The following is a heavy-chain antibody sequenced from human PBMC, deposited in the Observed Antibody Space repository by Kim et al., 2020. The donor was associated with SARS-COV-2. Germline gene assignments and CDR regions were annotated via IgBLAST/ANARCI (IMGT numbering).Heavy chain of an antibody. D-gene: IGHD1-26*01. CDR2: AGNGDT. CDR3: ARTTDV. V-gene: IGHV1-3*01. J-gene: IGHJ4*02. Sequence: AGNGDTKYSQKFQGRVTLARDTSASTHYLELSSLTSEDTAVYYCARTTDVWGQGTLVTVSS.